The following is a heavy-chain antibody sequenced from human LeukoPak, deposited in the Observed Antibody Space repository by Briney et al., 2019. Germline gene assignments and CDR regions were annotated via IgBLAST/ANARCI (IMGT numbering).Heavy chain of an antibody. CDR3: ARDCGYQCLFDY. CDR2: ISGYNGNT. J-gene: IGHJ4*02. CDR1: GYTFTNYC. D-gene: IGHD5-12*01. V-gene: IGHV1-18*01. Sequence: ASVMVSCKASGYTFTNYCISWVRQAPGQGVEWMGWISGYNGNTNYAQKSQGRVTMTTDTSTNAAHMELRSLRADDTAVYYCARDCGYQCLFDYWGQGTLVTVSS.